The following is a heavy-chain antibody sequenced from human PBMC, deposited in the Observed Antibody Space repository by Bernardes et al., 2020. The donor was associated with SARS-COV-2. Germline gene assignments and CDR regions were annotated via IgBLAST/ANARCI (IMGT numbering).Heavy chain of an antibody. CDR1: GFTFSSYG. CDR2: IWYDGSNK. D-gene: IGHD5-12*01. J-gene: IGHJ5*02. Sequence: GGSLRLSCAASGFTFSSYGMHWVRQAPGKGLEWVAVIWYDGSNKYYADSVKGRFTISRDNSKNTLYLQMNSLRAEDTAVYYCARDGRLRSTEANWFDPWGQGTLVTVSS. CDR3: ARDGRLRSTEANWFDP. V-gene: IGHV3-33*08.